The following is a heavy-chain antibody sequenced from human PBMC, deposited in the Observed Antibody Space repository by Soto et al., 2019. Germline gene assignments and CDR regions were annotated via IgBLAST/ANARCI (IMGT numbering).Heavy chain of an antibody. V-gene: IGHV4-59*01. D-gene: IGHD5-12*01. J-gene: IGHJ6*03. CDR2: IYYSGST. CDR3: ARGYSGYDYGGGYYYMDV. Sequence: SETLSLTCTVSGGSISSYYWSWIRQPPGKGLEWIGYIYYSGSTNYNPSLKSRVTISVDTSKNQFSLKLSSVTAADTAVYYCARGYSGYDYGGGYYYMDVWGKGTTVTVS. CDR1: GGSISSYY.